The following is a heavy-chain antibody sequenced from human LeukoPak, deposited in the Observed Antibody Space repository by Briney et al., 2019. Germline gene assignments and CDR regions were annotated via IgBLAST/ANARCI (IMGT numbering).Heavy chain of an antibody. V-gene: IGHV3-66*01. D-gene: IGHD1-26*01. CDR2: LYTSGST. J-gene: IGHJ4*02. Sequence: GGSLRLSCAASGFTVSSNYMSWVRQAPGMGLEWVSLLYTSGSTYYADSVKGRFTISRDSSKNTLYLQMNDLRGEDTAVYYCAGTTKYYFDYWGQGALVTVSS. CDR1: GFTVSSNY. CDR3: AGTTKYYFDY.